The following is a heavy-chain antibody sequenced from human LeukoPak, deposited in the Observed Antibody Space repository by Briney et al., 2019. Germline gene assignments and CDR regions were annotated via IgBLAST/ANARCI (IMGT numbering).Heavy chain of an antibody. CDR3: ARGFDYGDGFDY. V-gene: IGHV3-72*01. J-gene: IGHJ4*02. CDR1: GFTFSSYW. D-gene: IGHD4-17*01. CDR2: TRNRADSYTT. Sequence: GGSLRLSCAASGFTFSSYWMSWVRQAPGKGLEWVGRTRNRADSYTTEYAASVRGRFIISRDDSKNSLFLQMNSLKTEDTAVYFCARGFDYGDGFDYWGQGTLVTVSS.